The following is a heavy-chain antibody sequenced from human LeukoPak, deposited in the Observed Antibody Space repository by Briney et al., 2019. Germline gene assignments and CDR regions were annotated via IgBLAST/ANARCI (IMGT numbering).Heavy chain of an antibody. D-gene: IGHD3-16*01. V-gene: IGHV1-8*01. CDR3: ARASLPLGDAFDI. CDR2: MNPNSGNT. Sequence: ASVKVSCKASGYTFTSYDINWVRQATGQGLEWMGWMNPNSGNTGYAQKFQGRVTMTRNTSISTAYMELSGLRSEDTAVYYCARASLPLGDAFDIWGQGTMVTVSS. J-gene: IGHJ3*02. CDR1: GYTFTSYD.